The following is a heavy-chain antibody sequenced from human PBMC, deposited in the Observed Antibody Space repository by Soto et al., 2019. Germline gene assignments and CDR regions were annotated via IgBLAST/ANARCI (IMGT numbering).Heavy chain of an antibody. CDR2: ISAYNGNT. CDR3: ARALLWFGELSRQLYGMDV. J-gene: IGHJ6*02. CDR1: GYTFTSYG. Sequence: ASVKVSCKASGYTFTSYGISWVRQAPGQGLEWMGWISAYNGNTNYAQKLQGRVTMTTDTSTSTAYMELRSLRSDDTAVYYCARALLWFGELSRQLYGMDVWGQGTTVPVSS. V-gene: IGHV1-18*01. D-gene: IGHD3-10*01.